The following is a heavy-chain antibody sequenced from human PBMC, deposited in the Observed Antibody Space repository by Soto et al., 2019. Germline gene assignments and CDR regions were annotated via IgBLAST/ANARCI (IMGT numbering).Heavy chain of an antibody. CDR2: IRGGDVST. Sequence: EVQLLESGGGLVQPGGSLRLSCEASGFTFSSSGMNWARQAPGKGLEWVSSIRGGDVSTYYADSVKGRFTISRDKSKNTLFLQMDSLRAEDTAVYYCAKDRCGGTCISDSDYWGQGTLVTVSS. CDR1: GFTFSSSG. V-gene: IGHV3-23*01. J-gene: IGHJ4*02. CDR3: AKDRCGGTCISDSDY. D-gene: IGHD2-15*01.